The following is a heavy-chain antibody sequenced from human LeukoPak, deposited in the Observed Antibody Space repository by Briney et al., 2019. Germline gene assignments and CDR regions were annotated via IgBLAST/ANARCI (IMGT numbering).Heavy chain of an antibody. CDR3: TTEVTIGY. J-gene: IGHJ4*02. CDR2: IKNEADGGTT. Sequence: GGSLRLSCVVSGFSFTDAWMSWVHQAPGKGLEWVGRIKNEADGGTTDYAAPVEGRFTISRDDSKNTLYLQMNSLKTEDTAVYYCTTEVTIGYWGQGTLVTVSS. D-gene: IGHD3-3*01. CDR1: GFSFTDAW. V-gene: IGHV3-15*01.